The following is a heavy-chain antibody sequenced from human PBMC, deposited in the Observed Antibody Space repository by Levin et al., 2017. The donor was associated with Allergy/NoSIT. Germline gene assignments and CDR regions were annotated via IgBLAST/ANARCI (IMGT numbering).Heavy chain of an antibody. CDR2: IFWNGGNT. CDR3: ARGISGSAGGYYYGMDV. J-gene: IGHJ6*02. D-gene: IGHD5-12*01. CDR1: GFTFDDYG. V-gene: IGHV3-20*04. Sequence: GESLKISCAASGFTFDDYGMTWVRQAPGKGLEWVSGIFWNGGNTGYADSVKGRFTISRDNAKNSLYLQMNSLRAEDTALYYCARGISGSAGGYYYGMDVWGQGTTVTVSS.